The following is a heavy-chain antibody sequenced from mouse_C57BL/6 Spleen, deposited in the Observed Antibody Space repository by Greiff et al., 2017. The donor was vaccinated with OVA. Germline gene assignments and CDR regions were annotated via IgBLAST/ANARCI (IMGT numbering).Heavy chain of an antibody. CDR3: SCITTVVATKYFDV. CDR2: IDPSDSET. V-gene: IGHV1-52*01. D-gene: IGHD1-1*01. CDR1: GYTFTSYW. Sequence: VQLQQSGAELVRPGSSVKLSCKASGYTFTSYWMHWVKQRPIQGLEWIGNIDPSDSETHYNQKFKDKATLTVDKSSSTAYMQLSRLTSEESAVYYCSCITTVVATKYFDVWGTGTTVTVSS. J-gene: IGHJ1*03.